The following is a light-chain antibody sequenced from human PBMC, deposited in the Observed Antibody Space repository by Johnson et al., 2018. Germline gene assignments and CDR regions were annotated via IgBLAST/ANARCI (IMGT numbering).Light chain of an antibody. CDR2: ETN. J-gene: IGLJ1*01. CDR3: GTWDSSLSAGKV. CDR1: SSNIGNNY. V-gene: IGLV1-51*02. Sequence: QSVLTQPTSVSAAPGQKVTISCSGSSSNIGNNYVSWYQQLPGTAPKLLIYETNKRPSGIPDRFSGSQSGTSATLGITGLQTGDEADYYCGTWDSSLSAGKVFGTGTKVTVL.